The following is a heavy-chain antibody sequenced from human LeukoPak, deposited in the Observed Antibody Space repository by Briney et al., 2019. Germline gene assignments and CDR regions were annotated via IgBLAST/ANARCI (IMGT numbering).Heavy chain of an antibody. CDR2: IYYSGST. D-gene: IGHD1-26*01. J-gene: IGHJ5*02. Sequence: SETLSLTCTVSGGSIGSYYWSWIRQPPGKGLEWIGYIYYSGSTNYNPSLKSRVTISVDTSKNQFSLKLSSVTAADTAVYYCAREPLRAESRWFDPWGQGILVTVSS. CDR1: GGSIGSYY. V-gene: IGHV4-59*01. CDR3: AREPLRAESRWFDP.